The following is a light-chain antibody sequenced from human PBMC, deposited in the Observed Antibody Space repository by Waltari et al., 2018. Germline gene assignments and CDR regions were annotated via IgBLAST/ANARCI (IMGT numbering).Light chain of an antibody. CDR2: WAS. Sequence: DIVMIQSADSLAVSLGERATINCKSSQSVLYSSNNKNYLAWYQQKPGQPPKLPIYWASTRESGVPDRFTGSGSGTDFTLTISSLQAEDVAVYYCQQYYSIPLTFGGGTTVEIK. CDR1: QSVLYSSNNKNY. V-gene: IGKV4-1*01. J-gene: IGKJ4*01. CDR3: QQYYSIPLT.